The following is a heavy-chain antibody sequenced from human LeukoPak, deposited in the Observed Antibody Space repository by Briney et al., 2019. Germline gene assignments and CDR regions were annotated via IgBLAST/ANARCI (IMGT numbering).Heavy chain of an antibody. CDR3: ARDLVPGYSYGLPYYFDY. D-gene: IGHD5-18*01. J-gene: IGHJ4*02. V-gene: IGHV3-21*01. CDR2: ISSSSSYI. CDR1: GFTFSSYS. Sequence: GGSLRLSCAASGFTFSSYSMNWVRQAPGKGLEWVSSISSSSSYIYYADSVKGRFTISRDNAKNSLYLQMNSLRAEDTAVYYCARDLVPGYSYGLPYYFDYWGQGTLVTVSS.